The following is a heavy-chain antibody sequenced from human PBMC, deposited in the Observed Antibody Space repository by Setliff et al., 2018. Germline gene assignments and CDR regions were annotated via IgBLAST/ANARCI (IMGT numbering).Heavy chain of an antibody. Sequence: SETLSLTCTVSGASVRSHYWSWIRQSPEKGLEWIGFFFYSGDTKSNPSLKSRVTMSVDTSKNQFSLKLKSVTAADTAVYYCARAPGRNIRGDYWGQGALVTVSS. CDR1: GASVRSHY. J-gene: IGHJ4*02. CDR2: FFYSGDT. D-gene: IGHD3-10*01. CDR3: ARAPGRNIRGDY. V-gene: IGHV4-59*02.